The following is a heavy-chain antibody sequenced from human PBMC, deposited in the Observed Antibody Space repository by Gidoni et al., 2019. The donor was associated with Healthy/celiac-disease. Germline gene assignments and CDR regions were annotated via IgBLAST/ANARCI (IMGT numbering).Heavy chain of an antibody. CDR1: GGFFSGYY. D-gene: IGHD5-18*01. J-gene: IGHJ6*02. CDR3: ARGRVRLRGYSYGFYYYYGMDV. V-gene: IGHV4-34*01. Sequence: QGQLQQWGAGLSKPSETLSLTCAVYGGFFSGYYWSWIRQPPGKGLEWIGEVNHRGSTNYNPSLTSRVTISVDTSKTQFSLKLSSVTAADTAVYYCARGRVRLRGYSYGFYYYYGMDVWGQGTTVTVSS. CDR2: VNHRGST.